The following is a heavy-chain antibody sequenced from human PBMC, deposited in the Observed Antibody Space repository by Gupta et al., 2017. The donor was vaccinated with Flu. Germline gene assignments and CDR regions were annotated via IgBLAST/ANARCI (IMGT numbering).Heavy chain of an antibody. V-gene: IGHV3-7*01. CDR3: AREGSAMVPYDY. CDR2: IKQDGSKK. D-gene: IGHD5-18*01. Sequence: VQLVESGGGLVQHGGSLSLSCGASRSTFSSSWSSWVRQAPGKGMEWVANIKQDGSKKYYVDSVKGRFTISRDNAKNSLYLQMNSLRAEDTAVYYCAREGSAMVPYDYWGQGTLVTVSS. J-gene: IGHJ4*02. CDR1: RSTFSSSW.